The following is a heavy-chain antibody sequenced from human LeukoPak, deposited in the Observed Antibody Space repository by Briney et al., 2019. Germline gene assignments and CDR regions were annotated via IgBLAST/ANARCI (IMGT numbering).Heavy chain of an antibody. CDR3: AKEGTYSDILTGYSYFDY. Sequence: GTSLRLSCAASAFTFSLYGMHWVRQAPGKGLEWVALISYDGSDKNYADSVRGRFTISRDNSKNTLFLQMNSLRAEDSALYYCAKEGTYSDILTGYSYFDYWGQGTLVSVSS. D-gene: IGHD3-9*01. CDR1: AFTFSLYG. V-gene: IGHV3-30*18. CDR2: ISYDGSDK. J-gene: IGHJ4*02.